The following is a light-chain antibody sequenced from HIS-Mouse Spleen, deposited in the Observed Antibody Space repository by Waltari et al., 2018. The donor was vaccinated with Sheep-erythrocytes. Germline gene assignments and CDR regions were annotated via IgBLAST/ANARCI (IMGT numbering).Light chain of an antibody. J-gene: IGLJ2*01. V-gene: IGLV3-1*01. CDR3: QAWDSSTVV. CDR1: KLGDNY. Sequence: SYELTQPPSVSVSPGQTASIPCSGDKLGDNYACWYQQKPGQSPVLVIYPDSKRPSGIPERFAGSNSGNTATLTISGTQAMDEADYYGQAWDSSTVVFGGGTKLTVL. CDR2: PDS.